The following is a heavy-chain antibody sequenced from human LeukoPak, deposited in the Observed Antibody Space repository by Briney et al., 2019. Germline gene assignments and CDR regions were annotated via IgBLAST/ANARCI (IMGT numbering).Heavy chain of an antibody. Sequence: SSETLSLTCTVSGGSISSSSYYWGWIRQPPGKGLEWIGSIYYSGSTYYNPSLKSRVTISVDTSKNQFSLKLSSVTAADTAVYYCARGPGYSSGWYPADWGQGTLVTVSS. CDR3: ARGPGYSSGWYPAD. J-gene: IGHJ4*02. V-gene: IGHV4-39*07. CDR2: IYYSGST. D-gene: IGHD6-19*01. CDR1: GGSISSSSYY.